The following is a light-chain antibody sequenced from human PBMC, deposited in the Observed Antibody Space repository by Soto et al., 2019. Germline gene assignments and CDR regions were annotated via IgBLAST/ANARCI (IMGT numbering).Light chain of an antibody. J-gene: IGLJ1*01. CDR3: SSYTTSNTRQIV. CDR2: DVT. V-gene: IGLV2-14*03. CDR1: SCDVGGYNY. Sequence: QAVLTQPASVSGSPGQSITISCTGTSCDVGGYNYVSWYQHHPGKAPKLIIYDVTSRPSGVSNPFSGSKSGNTASLTISGLQPEDEADYYCSSYTTSNTRQIVFGTGTKVTVL.